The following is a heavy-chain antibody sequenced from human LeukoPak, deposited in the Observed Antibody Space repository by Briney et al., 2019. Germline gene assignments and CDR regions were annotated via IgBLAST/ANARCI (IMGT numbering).Heavy chain of an antibody. CDR3: ARGYGYYFDY. D-gene: IGHD5-18*01. Sequence: SQTHSLTCTISGDSVSSNSAAWNWIRQSPSRGLEWLGRTYYRSKWYTDYALSVKSRITINPDTSKNQFSLQLNSVTPEDTAVYYCARGYGYYFDYWGQGTLVTVSP. CDR2: TYYRSKWYT. CDR1: GDSVSSNSAA. V-gene: IGHV6-1*01. J-gene: IGHJ4*02.